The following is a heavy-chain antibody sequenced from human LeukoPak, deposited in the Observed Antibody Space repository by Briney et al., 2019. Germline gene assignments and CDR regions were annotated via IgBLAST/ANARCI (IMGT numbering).Heavy chain of an antibody. V-gene: IGHV3-73*01. CDR1: GFTFSGSA. Sequence: GGSLRLSCAASGFTFSGSAMHWVRQASGKGLEWVGRIRSKANSYATAYAASVKGWFTISRDDSKNTAYLQMNSLKTEDTAVYYCTRLPDYYDSSGYYLPLGYWGQGTLVTVSS. CDR3: TRLPDYYDSSGYYLPLGY. J-gene: IGHJ4*02. D-gene: IGHD3-22*01. CDR2: IRSKANSYAT.